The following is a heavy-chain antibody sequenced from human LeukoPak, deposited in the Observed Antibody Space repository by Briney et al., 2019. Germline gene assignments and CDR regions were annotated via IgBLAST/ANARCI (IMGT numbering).Heavy chain of an antibody. CDR3: ARDLAYCGGDCPFNWFDP. D-gene: IGHD2-21*02. V-gene: IGHV4-4*07. Sequence: SETLSLTCTVSGGSISSYYWSWIRRPAGKGLEWIGRIYTSGSTNYNPSLKSRVTISVDKSKNQFSLELSSVTAADTAVYYCARDLAYCGGDCPFNWFDPWGQGTLVTVSS. CDR2: IYTSGST. CDR1: GGSISSYY. J-gene: IGHJ5*02.